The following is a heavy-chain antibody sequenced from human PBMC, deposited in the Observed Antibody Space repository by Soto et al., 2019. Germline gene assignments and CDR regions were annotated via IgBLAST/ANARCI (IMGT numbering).Heavy chain of an antibody. CDR3: ARKYSSGWFGDPNWFDP. D-gene: IGHD6-19*01. Sequence: PSETLSLTCAVYGGSFSGYYWSWIRQPPGKGLEWIGEINHSGSTNYNPSLKSRVTISVDTSKNQFSLKLSSVTAADTAVYYCARKYSSGWFGDPNWFDPWGQGTLVTVSS. CDR1: GGSFSGYY. V-gene: IGHV4-34*01. CDR2: INHSGST. J-gene: IGHJ5*02.